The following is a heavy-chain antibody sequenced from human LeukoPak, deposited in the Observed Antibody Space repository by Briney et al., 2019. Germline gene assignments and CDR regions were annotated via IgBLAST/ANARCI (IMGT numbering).Heavy chain of an antibody. V-gene: IGHV4-61*01. CDR3: MRGMGGL. CDR1: GGSVSSAPYF. J-gene: IGHJ4*02. CDR2: ITYSGRT. Sequence: PSETLSLTCNVSGGSVSSAPYFWFWMRQPPGKGLEWIGYITYSGRTKYGPTLSSRVTISADSWKNQLSLSLSSVTTADTAVYFCMRGMGGLWGQGTLVTVSS. D-gene: IGHD3-16*01.